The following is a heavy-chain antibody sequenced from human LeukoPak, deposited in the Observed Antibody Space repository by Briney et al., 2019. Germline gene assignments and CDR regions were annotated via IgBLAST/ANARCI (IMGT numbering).Heavy chain of an antibody. CDR2: IYSGGST. V-gene: IGHV3-53*01. Sequence: GGSLRLSCAASGFTVSSNYMSWVRQAPGRGLEWVSVIYSGGSTYYADSVKGRFTISRDNSKNTLYLQMNSLRAEDTAVYYCARYSNDAFDIWGQGTMVTVSS. CDR3: ARYSNDAFDI. J-gene: IGHJ3*02. CDR1: GFTVSSNY. D-gene: IGHD5-18*01.